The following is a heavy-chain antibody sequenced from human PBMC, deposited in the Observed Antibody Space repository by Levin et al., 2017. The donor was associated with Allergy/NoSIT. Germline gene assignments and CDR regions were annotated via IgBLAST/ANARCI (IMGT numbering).Heavy chain of an antibody. CDR1: GFTFDSYA. Sequence: GGSLRLSCAASGFTFDSYAMSWVRQAPGKGLEWVSAISGSGASTYYADSVKGRFTISRDNSKNTLYLQMNSLRAEDTAVFYCAKDPSVSFGATGFDSWGQGTMVTVSA. J-gene: IGHJ3*02. CDR2: ISGSGAST. CDR3: AKDPSVSFGATGFDS. D-gene: IGHD2-15*01. V-gene: IGHV3-23*01.